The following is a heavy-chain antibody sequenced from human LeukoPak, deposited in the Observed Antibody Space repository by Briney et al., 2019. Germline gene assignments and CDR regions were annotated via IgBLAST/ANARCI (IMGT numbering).Heavy chain of an antibody. D-gene: IGHD4-23*01. CDR3: ASGGNNFDY. Sequence: GGSLRLSCAASGFTVSSTYMSWVRQAPGKGLEWVSAISGSGGSTYYADSVKGRFTISRDNSKNTLYLQMNSLRAEDTAVYYCASGGNNFDYWGQGTLVTVSS. J-gene: IGHJ4*02. CDR1: GFTVSSTY. CDR2: ISGSGGST. V-gene: IGHV3-23*01.